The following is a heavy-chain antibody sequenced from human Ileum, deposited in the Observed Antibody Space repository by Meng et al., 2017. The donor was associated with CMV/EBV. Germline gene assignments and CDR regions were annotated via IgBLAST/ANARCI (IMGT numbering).Heavy chain of an antibody. V-gene: IGHV4-4*07. CDR2: IYSSGII. CDR3: ARLQAWDWFDP. CDR1: GGSINSFY. D-gene: IGHD4-11*01. J-gene: IGHJ5*02. Sequence: QVQLKGSGQGLVRPSESLPLTCSVSGGSINSFYWSWIRQPAGKGLEWIGRIYSSGIINYNPSLKSRVTVSVDTSKNQFSLKVNSVTAADTAVYYCARLQAWDWFDPWGQGTLVTVSS.